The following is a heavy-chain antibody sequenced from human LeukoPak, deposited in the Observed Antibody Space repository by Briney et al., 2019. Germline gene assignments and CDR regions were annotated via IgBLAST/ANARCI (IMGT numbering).Heavy chain of an antibody. CDR3: AREVIYVGAGVSYYFDY. J-gene: IGHJ4*02. V-gene: IGHV3-30-3*01. D-gene: IGHD1-26*01. CDR2: ISYDGSNK. CDR1: GFTFSSYA. Sequence: GGSLRLSCAASGFTFSSYAMHWVRQAPSKGREWVAVISYDGSNKYYADSVKGRFTISRDNSKNTLYLQMNSLRAEDTAVYYCAREVIYVGAGVSYYFDYWGQGTLVTVSS.